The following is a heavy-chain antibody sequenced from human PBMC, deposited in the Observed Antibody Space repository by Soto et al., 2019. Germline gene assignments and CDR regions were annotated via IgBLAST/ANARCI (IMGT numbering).Heavy chain of an antibody. Sequence: GASVKVSCKASGFTFTSSAVQWVRQARGQRLEWIGWIVVGSGNTNYAQKFQERVTITRDMSTSTAYMELSSLRSEDTAVYYCAAMATYDIFTGHYYYGIDFWGQGTTVTVSS. CDR3: AAMATYDIFTGHYYYGIDF. D-gene: IGHD3-9*01. CDR1: GFTFTSSA. CDR2: IVVGSGNT. J-gene: IGHJ6*02. V-gene: IGHV1-58*01.